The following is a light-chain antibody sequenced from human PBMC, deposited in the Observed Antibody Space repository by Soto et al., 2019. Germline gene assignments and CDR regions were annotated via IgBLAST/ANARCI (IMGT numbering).Light chain of an antibody. V-gene: IGKV4-1*01. J-gene: IGKJ3*01. Sequence: DIVMTHSPDSQAVSLGERATINCKSSQSVLYSSNNKNYLAWYQQKPGQPPKLLIYWASTRESGVPDRFSGSGSGTDFTLTISSLQAEDVAVYYCQQYYSTPPVTFGPGTKVDIK. CDR2: WAS. CDR3: QQYYSTPPVT. CDR1: QSVLYSSNNKNY.